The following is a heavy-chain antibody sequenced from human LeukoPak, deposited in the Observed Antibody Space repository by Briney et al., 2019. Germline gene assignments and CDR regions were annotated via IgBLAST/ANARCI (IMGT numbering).Heavy chain of an antibody. J-gene: IGHJ4*02. CDR1: GFTFRSHA. D-gene: IGHD5-18*01. Sequence: GRSLRLSCAASGFTFRSHAMHWVRQAPGKGLEWVAVISYDGSDKYYADSVKGRFTISRDNSKNTLYLQMNSLRAEDTAVYYCAGDMVTENPDYWGQGTLVTVSS. V-gene: IGHV3-30-3*02. CDR2: ISYDGSDK. CDR3: AGDMVTENPDY.